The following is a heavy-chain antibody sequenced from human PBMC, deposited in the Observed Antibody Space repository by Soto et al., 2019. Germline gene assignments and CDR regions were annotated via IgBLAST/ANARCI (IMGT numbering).Heavy chain of an antibody. D-gene: IGHD2-2*01. CDR1: GFAFNNYG. CDR3: AREDSIIIPAVSDS. Sequence: GGSLRLSCTVSGFAFNNYGINWVCQAPGKGLEWVSSISKSDYTYYSDSVKGRFAISRDNAKSSVSLQMNTLRVEDTAVYYCAREDSIIIPAVSDSWGQGTLVTVSS. CDR2: ISKSDYT. J-gene: IGHJ4*02. V-gene: IGHV3-21*01.